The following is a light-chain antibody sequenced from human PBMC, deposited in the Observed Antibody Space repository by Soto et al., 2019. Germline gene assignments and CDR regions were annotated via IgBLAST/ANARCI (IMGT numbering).Light chain of an antibody. CDR1: ASTIGRNY. CDR2: RNS. CDR3: AAWDDNLSGFYV. J-gene: IGLJ1*01. Sequence: QTVVTQSPSASGTPGQRVTISCSGSASTIGRNYVYWYQQLPGTAPKLLIYRNSQRPSGVPDRFSGSKSGTSASLAISGLRSEEEADYYCAAWDDNLSGFYVFGDGTKLTVL. V-gene: IGLV1-47*01.